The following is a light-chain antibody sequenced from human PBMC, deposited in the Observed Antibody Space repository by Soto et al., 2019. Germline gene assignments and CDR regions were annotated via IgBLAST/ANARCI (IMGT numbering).Light chain of an antibody. Sequence: DIQMTQSPSTLSGSVGDRVTSTCRASQTISSWLAWYQQKPGKAPKLLIYKASTLKSGVPSRFSGSGSGTEFTLTISSMQPDDFATFYCQQYSSHSTFGQGTKVDIK. CDR1: QTISSW. V-gene: IGKV1-5*03. J-gene: IGKJ1*01. CDR2: KAS. CDR3: QQYSSHST.